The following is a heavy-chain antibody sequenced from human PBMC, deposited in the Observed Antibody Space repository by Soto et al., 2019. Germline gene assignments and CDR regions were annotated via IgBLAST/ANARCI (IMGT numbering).Heavy chain of an antibody. D-gene: IGHD3-16*02. CDR3: ARDRGYLDYTWGNYRSRAYFDY. V-gene: IGHV4-59*02. Sequence: VSGGSVTSSYWSWIRQSPEKGLEWIGNMYYRGRTNYNPSLTSRVTISVDMSKNHLSLKLSSVTAADTAVYYCARDRGYLDYTWGNYRSRAYFDYWGEGTLVTVSS. CDR2: MYYRGRT. J-gene: IGHJ4*02. CDR1: GGSVTSSY.